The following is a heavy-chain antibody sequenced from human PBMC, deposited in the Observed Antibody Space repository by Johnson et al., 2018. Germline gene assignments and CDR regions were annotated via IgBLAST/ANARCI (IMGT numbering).Heavy chain of an antibody. CDR1: GYSFTSYW. D-gene: IGHD1-26*01. CDR2: IYPSDSDT. J-gene: IGHJ3*02. CDR3: ARQRFVGLEDAFDI. Sequence: VQLVESGAEVKKPGESLKISCKGSGYSFTSYWIGWMRQMPGKGLEWMGIIYPSDSDTRSSQSFHGQATISAGTSICTAYLQWGSLKASDTAMYYCARQRFVGLEDAFDIWGQGTMVTVSS. V-gene: IGHV5-51*01.